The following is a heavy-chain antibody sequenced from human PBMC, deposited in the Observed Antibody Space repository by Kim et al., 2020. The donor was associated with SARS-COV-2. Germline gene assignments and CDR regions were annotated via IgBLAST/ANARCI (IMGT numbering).Heavy chain of an antibody. J-gene: IGHJ4*02. CDR2: IYSDVSST. CDR1: GFTFSSYA. Sequence: GGSLRLSCAASGFTFSSYAMSWVRQAPGKGLEWVSIIYSDVSSTYYIDSVKGRFTISRDNSKNTLYLQMHSLRAEDTALYYCARDRSGHDPFDDWGQGT. V-gene: IGHV3-23*03. D-gene: IGHD3-3*01. CDR3: ARDRSGHDPFDD.